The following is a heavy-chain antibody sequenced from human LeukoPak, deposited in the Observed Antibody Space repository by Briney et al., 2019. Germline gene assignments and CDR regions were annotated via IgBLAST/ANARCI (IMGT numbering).Heavy chain of an antibody. Sequence: PGGSLRLSCAASGFTFSSYWMSWVRQAPGKGLEWVANIKQDGSEKYYVDSVKGRFTISRDNAKNSLYLQMNSLRAEDTAVYYCARAGSYYDILTGKGYFDYWGQGTLVTVSS. CDR3: ARAGSYYDILTGKGYFDY. CDR2: IKQDGSEK. V-gene: IGHV3-7*01. J-gene: IGHJ4*02. CDR1: GFTFSSYW. D-gene: IGHD3-9*01.